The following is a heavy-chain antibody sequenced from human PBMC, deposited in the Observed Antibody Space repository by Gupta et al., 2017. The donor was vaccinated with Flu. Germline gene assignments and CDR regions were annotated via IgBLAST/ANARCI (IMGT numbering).Heavy chain of an antibody. J-gene: IGHJ5*02. CDR1: GGSISSGSYY. V-gene: IGHV4-61*02. CDR3: ARGQQWLGYNWFDP. Sequence: QVQLQESGPGLVKPSQTLSLTCTVSGGSISSGSYYWSWIRQPAGKGLEWIGRIYTSGSINYNPSLKSRVTISVDTSKNQFSLKLSSVTAADTAVYYCARGQQWLGYNWFDPWGQGTLVTVSS. D-gene: IGHD6-19*01. CDR2: IYTSGSI.